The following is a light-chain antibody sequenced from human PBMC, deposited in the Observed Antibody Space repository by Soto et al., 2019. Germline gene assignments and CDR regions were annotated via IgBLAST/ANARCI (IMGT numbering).Light chain of an antibody. CDR2: GAS. V-gene: IGKV3-15*01. CDR3: QQYNDWPPA. CDR1: QSVSSN. J-gene: IGKJ1*01. Sequence: EIVMTQSPATLSVSPGERATLSCRASQSVSSNLAWYQQKPGQAPRLLIYGASARATGIPARFSGGGSGTEFTLTISSLQSADFAVYYCQQYNDWPPAFGQGTKVEIK.